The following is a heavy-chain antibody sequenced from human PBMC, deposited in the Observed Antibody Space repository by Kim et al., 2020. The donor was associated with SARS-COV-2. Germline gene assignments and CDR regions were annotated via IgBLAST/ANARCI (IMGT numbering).Heavy chain of an antibody. CDR1: GESVSSNGAS. D-gene: IGHD2-2*01. Sequence: SQTLSLTCAISGESVSSNGASWNWIRQSPSRGLEWLGRTYYRSKWYYQYAESVKSRITVNPDTSKNQFSLQLNSVTPEDTAVYYCVRVNYHFDYWGQGTLVTVSS. V-gene: IGHV6-1*01. CDR2: TYYRSKWYY. J-gene: IGHJ4*02. CDR3: VRVNYHFDY.